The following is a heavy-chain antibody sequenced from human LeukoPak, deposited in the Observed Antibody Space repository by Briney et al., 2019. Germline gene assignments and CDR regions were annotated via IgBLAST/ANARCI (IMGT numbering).Heavy chain of an antibody. D-gene: IGHD1-26*01. CDR2: TSGSGDIT. CDR1: GFSFSSYA. Sequence: PGGSLRLSCAASGFSFSSYAMNWVRQAPGKGLEWISVTSGSGDITYYGDSVKGRFTISRDNSKNTLCLQMNSLRAEDTAIYYCAKKRVGANPFDSWGQGTLVTVSS. CDR3: AKKRVGANPFDS. V-gene: IGHV3-23*01. J-gene: IGHJ4*02.